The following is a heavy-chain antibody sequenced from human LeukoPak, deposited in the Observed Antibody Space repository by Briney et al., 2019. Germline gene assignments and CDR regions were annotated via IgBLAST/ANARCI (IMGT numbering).Heavy chain of an antibody. CDR2: INPGNGDT. J-gene: IGHJ6*03. CDR3: ARSSGRSPNRDYMDV. D-gene: IGHD1-14*01. V-gene: IGHV1-3*03. Sequence: ASVKVSCKTSGYSFTSQDMHWVRQAPGQSLEWMGCINPGNGDTKYSQEFQGRVTMTRDTSTSTVYMELSSLRSEDTAVYYCARSSGRSPNRDYMDVWGKGTTVTISS. CDR1: GYSFTSQD.